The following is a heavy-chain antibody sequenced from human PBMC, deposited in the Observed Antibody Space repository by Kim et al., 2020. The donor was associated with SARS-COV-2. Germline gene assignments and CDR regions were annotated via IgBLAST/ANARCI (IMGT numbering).Heavy chain of an antibody. CDR1: GFTFRSYW. CDR3: ASGEFDY. CDR2: IDSDGSNT. Sequence: GGSLRLSCAASGFTFRSYWLHWVRQAPGKGLLWVSRIDSDGSNTIYADSVKGRFTISRDNAENTLYLQMNSLRAEDTAVYYCASGEFDYWGQGTLVTVSS. V-gene: IGHV3-74*01. D-gene: IGHD7-27*01. J-gene: IGHJ4*02.